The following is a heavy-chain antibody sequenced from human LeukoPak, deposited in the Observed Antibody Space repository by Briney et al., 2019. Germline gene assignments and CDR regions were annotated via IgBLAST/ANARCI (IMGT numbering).Heavy chain of an antibody. J-gene: IGHJ4*02. D-gene: IGHD3-9*01. CDR2: FDPEDGER. CDR3: ATGSPLRYFAY. Sequence: ASVKVSFKVSGYTLTELSMHWGRQAPGKGVERRGGFDPEDGERIYAQKFQGRVTMTEDTSTDTAYMELSSLRSEDTAVYYCATGSPLRYFAYWGQGTLVTVSS. CDR1: GYTLTELS. V-gene: IGHV1-24*01.